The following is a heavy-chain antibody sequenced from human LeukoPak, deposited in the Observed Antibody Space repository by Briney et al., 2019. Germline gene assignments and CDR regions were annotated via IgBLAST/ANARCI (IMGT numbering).Heavy chain of an antibody. Sequence: GGSLRLSCAASGFTFSSYSMNWVRQAPGKGLEWVSSISSSSSYIYYADSVKGRFTISRDNAKNSLYLQMNSLRAEDTAVYYCATSPPAYYYGSGSPQRREDYWGQGTLVTVSS. D-gene: IGHD3-10*01. CDR2: ISSSSSYI. V-gene: IGHV3-21*04. CDR1: GFTFSSYS. J-gene: IGHJ4*02. CDR3: ATSPPAYYYGSGSPQRREDY.